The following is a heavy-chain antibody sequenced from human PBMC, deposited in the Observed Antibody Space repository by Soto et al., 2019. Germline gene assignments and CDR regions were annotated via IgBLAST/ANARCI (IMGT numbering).Heavy chain of an antibody. J-gene: IGHJ5*02. CDR3: AGGGEWLVSGNWFDP. V-gene: IGHV4-61*01. Sequence: SETLSLTCTVSGGSVSSGSYYWSWIRQPPGKGLEWIGYIYYSGSTNYNPSLKSRVTISVDTSKNQFSLKLSSVTAADTAVYYCAGGGEWLVSGNWFDPWGQGTLVTVSS. CDR1: GGSVSSGSYY. D-gene: IGHD6-19*01. CDR2: IYYSGST.